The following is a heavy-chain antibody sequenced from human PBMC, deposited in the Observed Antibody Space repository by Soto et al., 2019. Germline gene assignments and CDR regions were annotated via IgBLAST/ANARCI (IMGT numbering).Heavy chain of an antibody. V-gene: IGHV2-5*02. Sequence: QITLKESGPTLVKPTQTLTLTCTFSGFSLSTSGVGVGWIRQPPGKALEWLALIYWDDDKRYSPSLKSRLTITKDTSKNQVVLTMTNMDPVDTATYYCAHRQESGFGESIDYWGQGTLVTVSS. CDR2: IYWDDDK. CDR1: GFSLSTSGVG. CDR3: AHRQESGFGESIDY. J-gene: IGHJ4*02. D-gene: IGHD3-10*01.